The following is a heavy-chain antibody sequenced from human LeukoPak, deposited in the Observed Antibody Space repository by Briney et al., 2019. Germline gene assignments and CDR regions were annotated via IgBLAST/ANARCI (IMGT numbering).Heavy chain of an antibody. CDR1: GGSFSGYY. Sequence: PSETLTLTCAAYGGSFSGYYWNWIRQPPGKGLEWIGEINQSGSTKYNPSLKSRVTMVVDTSKKQFSLNLRSVIATDTALDYCARHDEDDIAPAVLQFDYWGQGTLVTVSS. CDR2: INQSGST. CDR3: ARHDEDDIAPAVLQFDY. J-gene: IGHJ4*02. V-gene: IGHV4-34*01. D-gene: IGHD6-13*01.